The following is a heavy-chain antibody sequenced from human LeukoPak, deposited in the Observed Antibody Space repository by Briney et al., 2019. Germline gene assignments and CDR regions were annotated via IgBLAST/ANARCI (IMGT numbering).Heavy chain of an antibody. Sequence: PGGSLRPSCAASGFTFSSYGMSWVRQAPGKGPQWVSAITGSGGTTYYADSVKGRFTISRDNSKNTLYLQMNSLRAEDTAVYYCAKIQGYFDYWGQGNLVTVSP. CDR3: AKIQGYFDY. V-gene: IGHV3-23*01. CDR2: ITGSGGTT. J-gene: IGHJ4*02. CDR1: GFTFSSYG.